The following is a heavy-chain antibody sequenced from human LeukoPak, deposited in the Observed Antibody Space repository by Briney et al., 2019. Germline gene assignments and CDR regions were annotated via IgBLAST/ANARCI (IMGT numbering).Heavy chain of an antibody. V-gene: IGHV3-7*03. Sequence: PGGSLRLSCAASGLTFSSYWMSWVRQAPGKGLEGVANIKQDGSEKYYVDSVKGRFTISRDNAKNSLYLQMNSLRAEDTAVYYCARRAGAYTHPYDYWGQGTLVTVS. J-gene: IGHJ4*02. CDR1: GLTFSSYW. CDR2: IKQDGSEK. D-gene: IGHD3-16*01. CDR3: ARRAGAYTHPYDY.